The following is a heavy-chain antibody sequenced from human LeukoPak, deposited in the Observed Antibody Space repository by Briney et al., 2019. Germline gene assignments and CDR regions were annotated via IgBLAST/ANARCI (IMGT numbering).Heavy chain of an antibody. D-gene: IGHD5/OR15-5a*01. Sequence: GGSLRLSCAASGFTFSSYSMNWVRQAPGKGLEWVSYISSSSTIYYADSVKGRFTISRDNAKNSLYLQMNSLRDEDTAVYYCARSHPRTSVFDFGGQGTMVTLSS. V-gene: IGHV3-48*02. CDR3: ARSHPRTSVFDF. CDR2: ISSSSTI. CDR1: GFTFSSYS. J-gene: IGHJ3*01.